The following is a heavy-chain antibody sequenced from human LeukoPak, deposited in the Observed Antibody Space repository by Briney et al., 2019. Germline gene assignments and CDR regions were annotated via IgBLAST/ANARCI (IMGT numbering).Heavy chain of an antibody. D-gene: IGHD2-2*01. CDR1: GGSISSGSYY. Sequence: SETLSLTCTVSGGSISSGSYYWSWIRQPAGKGLEWIGRIYASGSTNYNPSLKSRVTISVDTSKNQFSLKLSSVTAADTAVYYCVRGIYCSSTSCQVSGYMDVWGKGTTVTVSS. CDR2: IYASGST. CDR3: VRGIYCSSTSCQVSGYMDV. J-gene: IGHJ6*03. V-gene: IGHV4-61*02.